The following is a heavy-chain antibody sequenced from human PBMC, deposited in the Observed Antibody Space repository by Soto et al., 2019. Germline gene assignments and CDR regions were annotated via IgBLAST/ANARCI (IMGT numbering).Heavy chain of an antibody. CDR2: IYPGDSDI. J-gene: IGHJ4*02. V-gene: IGHV5-51*01. CDR1: GYSFTSYW. Sequence: GESLKISCKGSGYSFTSYWIGWVRQMPGKGLEWMGIIYPGDSDIRYSPSFQGQVTISADKSISTAYLQWSSLKDSDTAMYYCARSLHISSSGIPAYWGQGTLVTVSS. CDR3: ARSLHISSSGIPAY. D-gene: IGHD6-6*01.